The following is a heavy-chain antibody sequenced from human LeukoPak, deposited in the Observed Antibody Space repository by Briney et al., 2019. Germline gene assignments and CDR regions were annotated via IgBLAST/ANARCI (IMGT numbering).Heavy chain of an antibody. Sequence: ESGPTLVNPTQTLTLTCTFSGFSLSTSGMCVSWIRQPPGKALEWLARIDWDDDKYNSTSLKTRLTISKDTSKNQVVLTMTNMDPVDTATYYCARITAYGEDWYFDLWGRGTLVTVSS. V-gene: IGHV2-70*11. CDR3: ARITAYGEDWYFDL. D-gene: IGHD4-17*01. J-gene: IGHJ2*01. CDR2: IDWDDDK. CDR1: GFSLSTSGMC.